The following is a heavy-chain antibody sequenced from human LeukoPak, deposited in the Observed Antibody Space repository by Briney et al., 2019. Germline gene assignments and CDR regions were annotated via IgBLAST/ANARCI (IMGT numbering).Heavy chain of an antibody. CDR3: AKDSNTVTYYDFWSGQGFDP. CDR2: ISFSGGST. CDR1: GFTFSSYA. J-gene: IGHJ5*02. Sequence: GGSLRLSCAASGFTFSSYAMSWVRQAPGKGLEWVSGISFSGGSTYDADSVKGRFTISRDNSKNTLYLQMNSLRAEDTAVYYCAKDSNTVTYYDFWSGQGFDPWGQGTLVTVSS. D-gene: IGHD3-3*01. V-gene: IGHV3-23*01.